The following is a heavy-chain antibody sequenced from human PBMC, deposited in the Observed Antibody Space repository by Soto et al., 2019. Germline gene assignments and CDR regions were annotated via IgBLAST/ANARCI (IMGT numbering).Heavy chain of an antibody. CDR2: IIPILGIA. V-gene: IGHV1-69*08. D-gene: IGHD3-22*01. CDR3: AGEWGDSSGYYRDY. CDR1: GGTFSSYT. Sequence: QVQLVQSGAEVKKPGSSVKVSCKASGGTFSSYTISWVRQAPGQGLEWMGRIIPILGIANYAQKFQGRVTITADKATSTADRELSSLRSEGTAVYYCAGEWGDSSGYYRDYWGQGTLVTVSS. J-gene: IGHJ4*02.